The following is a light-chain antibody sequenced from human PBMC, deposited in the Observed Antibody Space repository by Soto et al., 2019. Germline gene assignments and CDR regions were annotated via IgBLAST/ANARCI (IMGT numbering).Light chain of an antibody. CDR3: HQRKSWPRT. CDR2: DAS. V-gene: IGKV1-5*01. CDR1: QSIRNY. Sequence: DIQMTQSPSTLSASVGDRVTITCRASQSIRNYVAWYQQKPGKAPSLLIYDASSLESGVPSRFSGSGSGTEFTLTISSLEPEDFAVYYCHQRKSWPRTFGQGTKVDIK. J-gene: IGKJ1*01.